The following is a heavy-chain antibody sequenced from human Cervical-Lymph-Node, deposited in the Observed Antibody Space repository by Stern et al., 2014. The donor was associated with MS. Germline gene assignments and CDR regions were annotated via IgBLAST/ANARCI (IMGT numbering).Heavy chain of an antibody. D-gene: IGHD3-16*01. V-gene: IGHV3-74*01. J-gene: IGHJ4*02. CDR2: INRDGIYT. Sequence: EVQLVESGGGLVQPGGSLRLSWAASGFTFSTYWMHWVRQAPGKGLVWVSRINRDGIYTSYADSVKGRFTISRDNAKNTLYLQMNSLRAEDTALYYCVRDLDGGAHFDNWGQGALVTVSS. CDR1: GFTFSTYW. CDR3: VRDLDGGAHFDN.